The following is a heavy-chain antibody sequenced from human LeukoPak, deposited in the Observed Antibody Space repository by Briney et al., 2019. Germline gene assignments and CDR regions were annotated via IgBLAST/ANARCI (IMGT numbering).Heavy chain of an antibody. D-gene: IGHD3-10*01. Sequence: GGSLRLSCAASGFTVSSNYMGWVRQAPGKGLEWVSVIYSGGSTYYADSVKGRFTISGHNSKNTLYLQMNSLRAEDTAVYYCARGNYYGSGSYQRYYYYGMDVWGQGTTVTVSS. CDR2: IYSGGST. CDR3: ARGNYYGSGSYQRYYYYGMDV. V-gene: IGHV3-53*04. CDR1: GFTVSSNY. J-gene: IGHJ6*02.